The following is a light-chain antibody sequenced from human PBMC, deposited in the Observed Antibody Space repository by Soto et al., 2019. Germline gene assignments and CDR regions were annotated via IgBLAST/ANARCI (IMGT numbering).Light chain of an antibody. CDR3: QQRNNWPLT. CDR1: QYINTR. V-gene: IGKV3-11*01. J-gene: IGKJ4*01. Sequence: EIVLTQSPATLSSFPVDRVTLSCRASQYINTRLAWYQHRPGQAPRLLIYQTSIRAAGIPARFSASGSGTDFTLTISDVQPEDFALYYCQQRNNWPLTFGGGTKVDIK. CDR2: QTS.